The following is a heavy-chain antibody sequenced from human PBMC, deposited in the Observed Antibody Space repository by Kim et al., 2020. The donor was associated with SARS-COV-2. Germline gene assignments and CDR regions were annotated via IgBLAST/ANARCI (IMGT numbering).Heavy chain of an antibody. CDR3: ARDRRWFGEYLFDY. D-gene: IGHD3-10*01. CDR2: IYYSGST. Sequence: SETLSLTCTVSGGSISSYYWIWIRQPPGKGLEWIGYIYYSGSTNYNPSLKSRVTISVDTSKNQFSLKLSSVTAADTAVYYCARDRRWFGEYLFDYWGQGTLVTVSS. J-gene: IGHJ4*02. CDR1: GGSISSYY. V-gene: IGHV4-59*01.